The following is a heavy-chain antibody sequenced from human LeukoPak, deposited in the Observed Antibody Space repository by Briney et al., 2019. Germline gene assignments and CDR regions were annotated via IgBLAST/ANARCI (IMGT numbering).Heavy chain of an antibody. Sequence: SETLSLTCTVSGGSISSYYWSWIRQPAGKGLEWIGRIYTSGSTNYNPSLKSRVTMSVDTSKNQFSLKLSSVTAADTAVYYCAREKAARPMDWFDPWGQGTLVTVSS. V-gene: IGHV4-4*07. J-gene: IGHJ5*02. CDR2: IYTSGST. D-gene: IGHD6-6*01. CDR1: GGSISSYY. CDR3: AREKAARPMDWFDP.